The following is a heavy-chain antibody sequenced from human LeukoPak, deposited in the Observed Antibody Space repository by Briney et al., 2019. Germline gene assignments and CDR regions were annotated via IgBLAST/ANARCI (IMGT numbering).Heavy chain of an antibody. D-gene: IGHD3-10*01. CDR1: GFTFSSYS. CDR2: ISSSSSYI. V-gene: IGHV3-21*04. Sequence: GGSLRLSCAASGFTFSSYSMNWVRQAPGKGLEWVSSISSSSSYIYYADSVKGRFTISRDNAKNSLYLQMNSLRSEDTAVYYCARDRVGRFGELLPSYFDYWGQGTLVTVSS. CDR3: ARDRVGRFGELLPSYFDY. J-gene: IGHJ4*02.